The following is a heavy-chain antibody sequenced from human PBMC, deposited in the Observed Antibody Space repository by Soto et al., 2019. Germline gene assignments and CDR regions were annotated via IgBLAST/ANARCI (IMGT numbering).Heavy chain of an antibody. D-gene: IGHD1-26*01. CDR2: IYYRGST. CDR1: GGSISNYY. CDR3: ARVWTRGSYYLIDY. J-gene: IGHJ4*02. Sequence: SETLSLTCTVSGGSISNYYWSWIRQPPGKGLEWIGYIYYRGSTNYNPSLKSRVTISVDTSKNQFSLRLSSVTAADTAVYYCARVWTRGSYYLIDYWGQGTLVTVSS. V-gene: IGHV4-59*01.